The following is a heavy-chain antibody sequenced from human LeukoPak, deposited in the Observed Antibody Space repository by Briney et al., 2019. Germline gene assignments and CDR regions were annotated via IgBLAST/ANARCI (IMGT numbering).Heavy chain of an antibody. Sequence: SETLSLTCAVSGYSISSGYYWGWIRQPPGKGLEWIGSIYHSGSTYYNPSLKSRVTISVDTSKNQFSLKLSSVTAADTAVYYCARSISSFLFYFDYWGQGTLVTVSS. CDR3: ARSISSFLFYFDY. V-gene: IGHV4-38-2*01. CDR2: IYHSGST. D-gene: IGHD2/OR15-2a*01. J-gene: IGHJ4*02. CDR1: GYSISSGYY.